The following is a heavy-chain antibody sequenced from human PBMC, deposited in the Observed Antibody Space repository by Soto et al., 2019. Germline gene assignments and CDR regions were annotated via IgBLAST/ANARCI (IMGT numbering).Heavy chain of an antibody. D-gene: IGHD2-15*01. CDR3: ARGYCSGGSSYSYFYGMDF. CDR2: IYYSGST. CDR1: GCSIGSDAYY. J-gene: IGHJ6*02. Sequence: PSETLSLTCTVSGCSIGSDAYYWSWILQGPGKGLEWIGYIYYSGSTYYNPSLKSRLTISLDTSKNHFSLKLPSVTAADTAVYYCARGYCSGGSSYSYFYGMDFWGQGTMVTVSS. V-gene: IGHV4-30-4*08.